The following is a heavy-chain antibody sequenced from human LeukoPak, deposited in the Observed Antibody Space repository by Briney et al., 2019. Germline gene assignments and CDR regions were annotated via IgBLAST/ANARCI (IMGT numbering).Heavy chain of an antibody. J-gene: IGHJ4*02. Sequence: PGGSLRLSCAASGFTFSSFGMHWVRHAPGRGLEWVALILYDDKYYADSVKGRFTISRDNSKNTLYLQMDSLRAEDTAVYYCARYCSGGCYSGLDYWGQGTLVTVPS. CDR3: ARYCSGGCYSGLDY. CDR2: ILYDDK. V-gene: IGHV3-33*01. CDR1: GFTFSSFG. D-gene: IGHD2-15*01.